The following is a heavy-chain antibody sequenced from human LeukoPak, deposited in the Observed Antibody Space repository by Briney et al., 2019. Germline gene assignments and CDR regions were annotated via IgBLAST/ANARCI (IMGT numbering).Heavy chain of an antibody. Sequence: ASVKVSCKASGYTFTGYYMHWLRQAPGQGLEWMGRINPNSGGTNYAQKFQGRVTMTRDTSISTAYMELSRLRSDDTAVYYCARDDHCSSTSCYDHWGQGTLVTVSS. CDR3: ARDDHCSSTSCYDH. J-gene: IGHJ4*02. CDR1: GYTFTGYY. V-gene: IGHV1-2*06. CDR2: INPNSGGT. D-gene: IGHD2-2*01.